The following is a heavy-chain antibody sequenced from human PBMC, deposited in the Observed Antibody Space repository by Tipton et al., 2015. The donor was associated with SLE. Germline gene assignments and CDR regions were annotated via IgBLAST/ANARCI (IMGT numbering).Heavy chain of an antibody. CDR2: VFYTGNT. V-gene: IGHV4-61*02. D-gene: IGHD3-3*01. J-gene: IGHJ5*02. Sequence: TLSLTCIVSGDSISRGSHYWNWIRQPAGKELVWIGRVFYTGNTNYNPSLKSRVTITIDTAKNQFSLKLRSVTAADTAVYYCARKIGRFLGGFDPWGQGTLVTVSS. CDR1: GDSISRGSHY. CDR3: ARKIGRFLGGFDP.